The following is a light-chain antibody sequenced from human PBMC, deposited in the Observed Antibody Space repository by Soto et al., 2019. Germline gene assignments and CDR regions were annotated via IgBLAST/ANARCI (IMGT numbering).Light chain of an antibody. CDR1: QSISTY. Sequence: DIQMTQSPSSLSASVGDRVTITCRASQSISTYLNWDQQKPGAAPRLLIYSASSLRSGVPSRFSGGGSGTEFTLTISGLPPEDFATYYCQRSDSGPPALGQGTRL. J-gene: IGKJ5*01. V-gene: IGKV1-39*01. CDR2: SAS. CDR3: QRSDSGPPA.